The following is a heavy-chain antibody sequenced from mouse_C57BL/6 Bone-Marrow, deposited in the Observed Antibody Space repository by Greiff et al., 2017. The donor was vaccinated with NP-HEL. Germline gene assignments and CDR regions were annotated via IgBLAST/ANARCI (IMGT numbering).Heavy chain of an antibody. V-gene: IGHV3-6*01. D-gene: IGHD1-3*01. CDR2: ISYDGSN. Sequence: DVKLQESGPGLVKPSQSLSLTCSVTGYSITSGYYWNWIRQFPGNKLEWMGYISYDGSNNYNPSLKNRISITRETYKNQFFLKLKSVTTEDTATYYCASSKGTFADWGQGTLVTVSA. J-gene: IGHJ3*01. CDR3: ASSKGTFAD. CDR1: GYSITSGYY.